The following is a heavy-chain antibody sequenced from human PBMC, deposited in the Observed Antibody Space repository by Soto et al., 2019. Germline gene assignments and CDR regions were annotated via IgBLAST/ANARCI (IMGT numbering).Heavy chain of an antibody. CDR1: GFTFSSYS. CDR2: ISSSSSYI. Sequence: GGSLRLSCAASGFTFSSYSMNWVRQAPGKGLGWVSSISSSSSYIYYADSVKGRFTISRDNAKNSLYLQMNSLRAEDTAVYYCARDAYGYSGHDTSENDYGGNLVDYWGQGTLVTVSS. V-gene: IGHV3-21*01. J-gene: IGHJ4*01. CDR3: ARDAYGYSGHDTSENDYGGNLVDY. D-gene: IGHD4-17*01.